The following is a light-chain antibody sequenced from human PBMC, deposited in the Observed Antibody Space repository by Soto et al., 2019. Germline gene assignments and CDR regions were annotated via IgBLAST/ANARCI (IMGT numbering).Light chain of an antibody. CDR3: QQYGSSPWT. J-gene: IGKJ1*01. V-gene: IGKV3-20*01. CDR1: QSVTNNY. Sequence: EIVLTQSPGTLSLSPGERATLSCRASQSVTNNYLAWYQQKTGQTPRLIVYLASSRAPGIPDRFSGCGSGTHFTLTIRRVEPEDFAVYYCQQYGSSPWTFGQGTKVEIK. CDR2: LAS.